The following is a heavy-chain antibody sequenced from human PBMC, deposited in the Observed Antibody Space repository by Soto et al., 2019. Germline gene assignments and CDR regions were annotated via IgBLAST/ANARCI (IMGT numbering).Heavy chain of an antibody. CDR2: IYYSGST. V-gene: IGHV4-31*03. CDR3: ARGPSRDFEGHNWFDP. Sequence: SETLSLTCTVSGGSISSGGYYWSWIRQYPGKGLEWIGYIYYSGSTYYNPSLNSRVTISVDTSNNQFSLKLSSVTAADTAVYYCARGPSRDFEGHNWFDPWGQGTLVTVSS. J-gene: IGHJ5*02. D-gene: IGHD3-3*01. CDR1: GGSISSGGYY.